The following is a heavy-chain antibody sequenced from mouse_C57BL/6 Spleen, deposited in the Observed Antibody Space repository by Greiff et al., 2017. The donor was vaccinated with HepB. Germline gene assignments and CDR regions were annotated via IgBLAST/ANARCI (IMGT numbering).Heavy chain of an antibody. J-gene: IGHJ4*01. CDR1: GYTFTNYW. CDR3: AREGYYGSSYDYAMDY. V-gene: IGHV1-63*01. Sequence: VKLMESGAELVRPGTSVKMSCKASGYTFTNYWIGWAKQRPGHGLEWIGDIYPGGGYTNYNEKFKGKATLTADKSSSTAYMQFSSLTSEDSAIYYCAREGYYGSSYDYAMDYWGQGTSVTVSS. D-gene: IGHD1-1*01. CDR2: IYPGGGYT.